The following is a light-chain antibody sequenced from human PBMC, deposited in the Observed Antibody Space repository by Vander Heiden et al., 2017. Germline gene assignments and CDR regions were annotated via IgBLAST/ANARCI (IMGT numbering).Light chain of an antibody. CDR3: QQYDNLPPFT. V-gene: IGKV1-33*01. CDR2: DAS. Sequence: DLQMTPSASSLSASVGDRVTITCQASQDISNYLNWYQQKPGKAPKLLIYDASNLETGVPSRFSGSGSGTDFTFTISSLQPEDIATYYCQQYDNLPPFTFGGGTKVEIK. CDR1: QDISNY. J-gene: IGKJ4*01.